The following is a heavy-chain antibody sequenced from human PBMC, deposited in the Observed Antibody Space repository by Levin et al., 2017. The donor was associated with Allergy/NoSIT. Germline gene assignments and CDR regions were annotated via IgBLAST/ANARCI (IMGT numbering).Heavy chain of an antibody. J-gene: IGHJ6*03. CDR3: ARILQGYCSSTSCYFAAVPIWYYMDV. Sequence: SETLSLTCTVSGGSISSSSYYWGWIRQPPGKGLEWIGSIYYSGSTYYNPSLKSRVTISVDTSKNQFSLKLSSVTAADTAVYYCARILQGYCSSTSCYFAAVPIWYYMDVWGKGTTVTVSS. D-gene: IGHD2-2*01. V-gene: IGHV4-39*01. CDR2: IYYSGST. CDR1: GGSISSSSYY.